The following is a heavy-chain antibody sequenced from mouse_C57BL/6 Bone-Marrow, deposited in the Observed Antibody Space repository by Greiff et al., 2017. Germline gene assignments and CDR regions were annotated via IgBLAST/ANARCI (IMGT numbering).Heavy chain of an antibody. D-gene: IGHD2-3*01. J-gene: IGHJ2*01. V-gene: IGHV1-52*01. Sequence: QVQPQQPGAEPVRPGSLGKLFFKAFGLTLTHHWVPWGKQRPIQGLEGVGNIDPSDSETHYNQKFKEKATLTVDKTSSTAYMQLSSLTSEDSAVYYCARGGLYDDGPLDYWGQGTTLTVSS. CDR1: GLTLTHHW. CDR2: IDPSDSET. CDR3: ARGGLYDDGPLDY.